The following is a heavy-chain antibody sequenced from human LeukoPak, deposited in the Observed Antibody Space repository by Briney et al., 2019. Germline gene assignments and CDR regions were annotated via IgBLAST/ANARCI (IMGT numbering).Heavy chain of an antibody. J-gene: IGHJ5*02. CDR2: IYPGDSRI. V-gene: IGHV5-51*01. Sequence: HGESLKISCQGFGYSFTSYWIGWVRQMPGKGMEWMGVIYPGDSRIRYNPSFQGQVTISVDKSISTAYLQWVSLKASDTAMYYCASRDLTSTWSFPWGQGTLVTVSS. CDR1: GYSFTSYW. CDR3: ASRDLTSTWSFP. D-gene: IGHD6-13*01.